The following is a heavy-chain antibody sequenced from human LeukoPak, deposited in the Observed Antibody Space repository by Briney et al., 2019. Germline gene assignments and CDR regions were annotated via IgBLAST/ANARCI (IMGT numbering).Heavy chain of an antibody. CDR1: GGSISNSRDY. V-gene: IGHV4-39*01. CDR2: IYYSGST. D-gene: IGHD1-26*01. Sequence: PSETLSLTCTVSGGSISNSRDYWAWIRQPPGKGLEWIANIYYSGSTYYSPSLKSRVTISVDTSKNQFSLKLSSVTAADTAVYYCARGSSQLVGATAPKAKYYFDYWGQGTLVTVSS. CDR3: ARGSSQLVGATAPKAKYYFDY. J-gene: IGHJ4*02.